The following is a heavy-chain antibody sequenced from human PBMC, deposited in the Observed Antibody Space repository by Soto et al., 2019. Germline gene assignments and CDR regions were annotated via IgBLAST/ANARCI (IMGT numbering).Heavy chain of an antibody. CDR2: IKSKTDGGTT. D-gene: IGHD1-26*01. CDR3: TTDVGADAFDI. V-gene: IGHV3-15*01. CDR1: GFTFSNAW. J-gene: IGHJ3*02. Sequence: GESLKISCAASGFTFSNAWMSWVRQAPGKGLEWVGRIKSKTDGGTTDYAAPVKGRFTISRDDSKNTLYLQMNSLKTEDTAVYYCTTDVGADAFDIWGQGTMVTVSS.